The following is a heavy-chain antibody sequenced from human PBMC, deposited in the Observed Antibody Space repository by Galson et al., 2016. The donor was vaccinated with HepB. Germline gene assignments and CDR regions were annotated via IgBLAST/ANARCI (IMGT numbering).Heavy chain of an antibody. CDR2: IYPGDSDT. CDR1: GYNFSNYF. Sequence: QSGAEVKKPGESLKISCQGSGYNFSNYFIGWVRQMPGRGLEWMGFIYPGDSDTTYSPSFQGQVTISADKSINTAYLQWGSLKASDTAIYYCARQEAVSGTLSLPYWGQGTLVTVSS. D-gene: IGHD6-19*01. J-gene: IGHJ4*02. V-gene: IGHV5-51*01. CDR3: ARQEAVSGTLSLPY.